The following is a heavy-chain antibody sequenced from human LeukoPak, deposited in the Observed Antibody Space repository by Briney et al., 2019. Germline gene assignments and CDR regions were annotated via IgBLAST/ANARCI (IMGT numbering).Heavy chain of an antibody. D-gene: IGHD3-22*01. V-gene: IGHV4-39*01. Sequence: SETLSLTCTVSGDSISSSSYYWGWIRQPPGKGLEWIGSIYYSGSTYYNPSLKSRVTISVDTSKNQFSLKLSSVTAADTAVYYCARLRITMIVVVTYYVGRFDIWGQGTMVTVSS. CDR2: IYYSGST. J-gene: IGHJ3*02. CDR3: ARLRITMIVVVTYYVGRFDI. CDR1: GDSISSSSYY.